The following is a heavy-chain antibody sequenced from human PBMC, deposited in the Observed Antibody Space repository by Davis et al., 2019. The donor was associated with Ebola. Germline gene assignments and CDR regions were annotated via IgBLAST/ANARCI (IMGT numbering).Heavy chain of an antibody. Sequence: ASVKVSCKVSGYPLTELAIHWVRQAPGKGLEWMGGFDPEDGELIYAQRFQGRVTMTRNTSISTAYMELSSLRSEDTAVYYCTRGPLRAIFGVLITSNWFDPWGQGTLVTVSS. V-gene: IGHV1-24*01. J-gene: IGHJ5*02. D-gene: IGHD3-3*01. CDR3: TRGPLRAIFGVLITSNWFDP. CDR1: GYPLTELA. CDR2: FDPEDGEL.